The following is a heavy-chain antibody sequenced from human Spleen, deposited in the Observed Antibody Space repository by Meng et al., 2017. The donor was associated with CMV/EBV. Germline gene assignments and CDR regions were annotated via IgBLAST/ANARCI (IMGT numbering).Heavy chain of an antibody. CDR1: GSTFDDYA. CDR2: ISWNSGSI. V-gene: IGHV3-9*01. Sequence: GGSLRLSCAASGSTFDDYAMHWVRQAPGKGLEWVSGISWNSGSIGYADSVKGRFTISRDNAKNSLYLQMNSLRAEDTALYYCAKVEKYCSSTSCSEYFQHWGQGTLVTVSS. CDR3: AKVEKYCSSTSCSEYFQH. D-gene: IGHD2-2*01. J-gene: IGHJ1*01.